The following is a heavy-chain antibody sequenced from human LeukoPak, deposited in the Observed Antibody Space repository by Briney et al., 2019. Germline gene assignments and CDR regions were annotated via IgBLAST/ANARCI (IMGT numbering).Heavy chain of an antibody. CDR2: IIHSGRT. Sequence: SETLSLTCTVSGGSISSYYWSWIRQPPGKGLEWIGEIIHSGRTNYNPSLKSRFTMSVDTSKSQFSLKLSSVTAADTAVYYCARRDYYGSGSLTPLDYWGQGTLVTISS. V-gene: IGHV4-34*12. CDR1: GGSISSYY. CDR3: ARRDYYGSGSLTPLDY. D-gene: IGHD3-10*01. J-gene: IGHJ4*02.